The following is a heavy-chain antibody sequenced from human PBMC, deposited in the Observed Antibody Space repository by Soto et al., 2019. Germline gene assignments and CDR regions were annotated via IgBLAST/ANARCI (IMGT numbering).Heavy chain of an antibody. CDR1: GGTFSSYS. D-gene: IGHD1-26*01. CDR2: IIPIFGTA. V-gene: IGHV1-69*01. J-gene: IGHJ4*02. CDR3: ARDGGRHSGGIDY. Sequence: QVQLVQSGAEVKKPGSSVKVSCKSSGGTFSSYSINWVRQAPGQGLEWMGEIIPIFGTANYAQKFQGRVTITADESTSTAYMELSSLRSEDTAVYYCARDGGRHSGGIDYWGQGPLVTVSS.